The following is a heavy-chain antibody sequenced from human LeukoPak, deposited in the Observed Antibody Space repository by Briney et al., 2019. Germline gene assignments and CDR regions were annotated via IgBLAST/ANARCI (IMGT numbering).Heavy chain of an antibody. D-gene: IGHD3-22*01. CDR1: GFIFSNYW. CDR2: IKHDGSEK. J-gene: IGHJ4*02. V-gene: IGHV3-7*01. CDR3: ATGSSGQYVPNFDY. Sequence: GGSLRLSCAASGFIFSNYWMSWVRQAPGKGLEWVANIKHDGSEKYYVDSVKGRFTVSRDNAKNSLYLQMNSLRGEDTAVHYCATGSSGQYVPNFDYWGQGTLVTVPS.